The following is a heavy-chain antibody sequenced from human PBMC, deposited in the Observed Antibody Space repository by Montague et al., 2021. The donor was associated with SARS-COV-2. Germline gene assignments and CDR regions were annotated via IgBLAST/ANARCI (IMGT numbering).Heavy chain of an antibody. J-gene: IGHJ6*02. CDR2: TYYRSKWYN. CDR1: GDSVSSNSAT. CDR3: TSGREGNYNVMDV. V-gene: IGHV6-1*01. D-gene: IGHD1-1*01. Sequence: CAISGDSVSSNSATWNWVRQSPSRGLEWLGRTYYRSKWYNDYAVSVRGRVTINPDTSKNQFSLQLNSVTPEDTAIHYCTSGREGNYNVMDVWGRGTTVTVSS.